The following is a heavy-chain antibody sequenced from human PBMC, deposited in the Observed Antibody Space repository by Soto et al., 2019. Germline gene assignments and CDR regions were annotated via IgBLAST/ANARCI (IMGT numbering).Heavy chain of an antibody. D-gene: IGHD3-10*01. CDR2: INHSGST. J-gene: IGHJ4*02. Sequence: SSETLSLTCAVYGGSFSGYYWSWIRQPPGKGLEWIGEINHSGSTNYNPSLKSRVTISVDTSKNQFSLKLSSVTAADTAVYYCAREQYYYGSGSPKFDYWGQGTLVTVSS. CDR1: GGSFSGYY. CDR3: AREQYYYGSGSPKFDY. V-gene: IGHV4-34*01.